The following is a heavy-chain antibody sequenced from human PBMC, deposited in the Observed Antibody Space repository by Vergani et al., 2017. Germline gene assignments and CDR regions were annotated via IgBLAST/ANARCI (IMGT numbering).Heavy chain of an antibody. CDR1: GFTFSSYE. Sequence: EVQLVESGGGLVQPGGSLRLSCAASGFTFSSYEMNWVRQAPGKGLEWVSYIRSSGSTIYYADSVKSRFTISSDNAKNSLYLQMNSLRAEDTAVYYCARETGAVVSPYDYWGQGTLVTVSS. D-gene: IGHD4-23*01. CDR2: IRSSGSTI. CDR3: ARETGAVVSPYDY. J-gene: IGHJ4*02. V-gene: IGHV3-48*03.